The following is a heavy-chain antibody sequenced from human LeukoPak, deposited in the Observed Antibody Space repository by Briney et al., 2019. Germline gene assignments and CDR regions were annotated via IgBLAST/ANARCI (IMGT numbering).Heavy chain of an antibody. D-gene: IGHD5-24*01. V-gene: IGHV1-69*04. CDR1: GYTLTNYA. CDR3: ARDHEMPTIPLYYFDY. J-gene: IGHJ4*02. Sequence: SLKVSCKASGYTLTNYAISWVRQAPGQGLEWMGRIIPILGIANYAQKFQGRVTITADKSTTTAYMELSSLRSEDTAVYYCARDHEMPTIPLYYFDYWGQGTLVTVSS. CDR2: IIPILGIA.